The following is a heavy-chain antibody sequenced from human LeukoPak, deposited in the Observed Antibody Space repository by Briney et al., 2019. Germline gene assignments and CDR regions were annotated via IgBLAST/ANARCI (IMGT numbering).Heavy chain of an antibody. J-gene: IGHJ2*01. V-gene: IGHV4-4*07. CDR2: IYTSGST. Sequence: PSETLSLTCTVSGGSISSYYWSWIRQPAGKGLEWIGRIYTSGSTNYNPSLKSRVTMSVDTSKNQFSLKLSSVTAADTAVYYCARSGNCSGARCWYFDLWGRGTLVTVSS. D-gene: IGHD2-15*01. CDR1: GGSISSYY. CDR3: ARSGNCSGARCWYFDL.